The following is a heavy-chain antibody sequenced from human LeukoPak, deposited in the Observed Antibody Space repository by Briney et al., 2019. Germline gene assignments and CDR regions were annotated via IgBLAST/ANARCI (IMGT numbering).Heavy chain of an antibody. Sequence: SETLSLTCTVSGGSISSDYWSWIRQPPGKGLEWIGYISYTGNTKYNSSLESRVTISIDTSKTHFSLTLSSVTPADTAVYYCARFDANWRRFDYWGQGTLVTVSS. CDR2: ISYTGNT. J-gene: IGHJ4*02. CDR1: GGSISSDY. CDR3: ARFDANWRRFDY. V-gene: IGHV4-59*01. D-gene: IGHD1-1*01.